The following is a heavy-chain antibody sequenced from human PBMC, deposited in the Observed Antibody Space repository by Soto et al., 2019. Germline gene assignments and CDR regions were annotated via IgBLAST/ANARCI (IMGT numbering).Heavy chain of an antibody. D-gene: IGHD2-2*01. Sequence: PSETLSLTCTVSGGSISSDTYYWGWIRQTPEKGLEWIASIYYSGSTYYNPTLKSRVTISVDTSKNQFSLKLSSVTAADTAVYYCARQGRIVLVPATNRGNYYYYGMDVWGQGTTVTVSS. CDR3: ARQGRIVLVPATNRGNYYYYGMDV. CDR2: IYYSGST. V-gene: IGHV4-39*01. CDR1: GGSISSDTYY. J-gene: IGHJ6*02.